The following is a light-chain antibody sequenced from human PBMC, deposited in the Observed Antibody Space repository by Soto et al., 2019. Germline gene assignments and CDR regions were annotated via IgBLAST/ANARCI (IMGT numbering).Light chain of an antibody. CDR1: QTISSW. CDR3: QHYNSYSEA. J-gene: IGKJ1*01. V-gene: IGKV1-5*03. Sequence: DNQMTQSPSTLSGSVGDRVTITCRASQTISSWLAWYQQKPGKAPKLLIYKASTLKSGVPSRFSGSGSATEFTLTISSLQPDDFATYYCQHYNSYSEAFGQGTKVDIK. CDR2: KAS.